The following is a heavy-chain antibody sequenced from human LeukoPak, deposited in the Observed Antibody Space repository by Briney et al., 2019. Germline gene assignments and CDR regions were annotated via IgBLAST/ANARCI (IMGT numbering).Heavy chain of an antibody. J-gene: IGHJ4*02. CDR3: AKDSRAYYDSSGYYYALDY. V-gene: IGHV3-43D*03. CDR1: GFTFSSYW. Sequence: GGSLRPSCAASGFTFSSYWMSWVRQAPGKGLEWVSLISWDGGSTYYADSVKGRFTISRDNSKNSLYLQMNSLRAEDTALYYCAKDSRAYYDSSGYYYALDYWGQGTLVTVSS. CDR2: ISWDGGST. D-gene: IGHD3-22*01.